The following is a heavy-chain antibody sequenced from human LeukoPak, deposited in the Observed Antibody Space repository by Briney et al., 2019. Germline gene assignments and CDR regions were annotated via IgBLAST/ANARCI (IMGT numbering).Heavy chain of an antibody. D-gene: IGHD3-16*02. CDR3: AKLPWGSYRHDTLDI. Sequence: GGSLRLSCAASGFGFSHCGMHWVRQAPGKGLEWVALIWYDGSSEYYRDSVKGRFTISRDNSKNTLYMQMNSLRAEDTAVYYCAKLPWGSYRHDTLDIWGQGTMVTVSS. CDR1: GFGFSHCG. CDR2: IWYDGSSE. V-gene: IGHV3-33*06. J-gene: IGHJ3*02.